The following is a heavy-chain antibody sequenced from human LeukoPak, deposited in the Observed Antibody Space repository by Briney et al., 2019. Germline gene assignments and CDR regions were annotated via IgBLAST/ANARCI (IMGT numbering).Heavy chain of an antibody. CDR2: ISAYNGNT. CDR3: ARSVDIVATTPLDY. D-gene: IGHD5-12*01. J-gene: IGHJ4*02. Sequence: ASVKVSCKASGYTFTSYGISWVRQAPGQGLEWMGWISAYNGNTNYAQKLQGRVTMTTDTSTSTAYMELRSLRSDDTAVYYCARSVDIVATTPLDYWGQGTLVTVSS. V-gene: IGHV1-18*01. CDR1: GYTFTSYG.